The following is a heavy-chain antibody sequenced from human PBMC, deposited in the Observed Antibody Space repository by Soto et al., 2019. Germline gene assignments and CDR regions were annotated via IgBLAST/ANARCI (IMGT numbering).Heavy chain of an antibody. D-gene: IGHD6-6*01. J-gene: IGHJ6*02. CDR1: GFTFTRYS. Sequence: VGSLRLSCAASGFTFTRYSMNWVRQAPGKGLEWVSSISSTTNYIYYGDSMKGRFTISRDNAKNSLYLEMNSLRAEDTAMYFCAKAEYSSHYYYGMDVWGHGTAVTVSS. CDR2: ISSTTNYI. CDR3: AKAEYSSHYYYGMDV. V-gene: IGHV3-21*04.